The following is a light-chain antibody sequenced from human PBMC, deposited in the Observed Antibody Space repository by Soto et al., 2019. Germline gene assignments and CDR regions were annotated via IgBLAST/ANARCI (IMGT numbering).Light chain of an antibody. V-gene: IGLV2-14*01. CDR3: SSYTTSNTRQIV. CDR1: SSDVGGYNY. CDR2: DVS. J-gene: IGLJ1*01. Sequence: SALTQPASVSGSPGQSITISCTGTSSDVGGYNYVSWHQQHPGKAPKFMIYDVSNRPSGVSNRFSGSKSGNTASLTISGLQAEDEADYYCSSYTTSNTRQIVFGTGTRSPS.